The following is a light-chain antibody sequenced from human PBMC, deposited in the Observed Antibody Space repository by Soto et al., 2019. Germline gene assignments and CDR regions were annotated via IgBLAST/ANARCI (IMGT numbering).Light chain of an antibody. CDR2: DDN. J-gene: IGLJ1*01. CDR1: SSNIGGNS. CDR3: GSWDSSLSAYV. V-gene: IGLV1-51*01. Sequence: QSVLTQPPSVSAAPGQKVTISCSGSSSNIGGNSVSWYQQLPGTAPKLLIYDDNKRPSGISDRFSGSKSGTSATLGITGFQTGDEADYYCGSWDSSLSAYVFGTGTKSPS.